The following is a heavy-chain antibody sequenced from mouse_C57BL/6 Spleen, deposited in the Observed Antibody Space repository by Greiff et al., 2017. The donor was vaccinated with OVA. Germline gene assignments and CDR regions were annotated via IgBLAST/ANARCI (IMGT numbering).Heavy chain of an antibody. J-gene: IGHJ1*03. CDR1: GYTFTSYG. D-gene: IGHD2-10*01. V-gene: IGHV1-81*01. CDR2: IYPRSGNT. Sequence: VKLMESGAELARPGASVKLSCKASGYTFTSYGISWVKQRTGQGLEWIGEIYPRSGNTYYNEKFKGKATLTADKSSSTAYMELRSLTSEDSAVYFCAPYYQGYFDVWGTGTTVTVSS. CDR3: APYYQGYFDV.